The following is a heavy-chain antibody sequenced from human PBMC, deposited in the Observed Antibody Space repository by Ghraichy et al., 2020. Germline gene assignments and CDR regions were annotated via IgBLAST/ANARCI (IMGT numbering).Heavy chain of an antibody. CDR3: ARLQPRIYYYDSSGYPTRTFDI. V-gene: IGHV4-34*01. CDR1: GGSFSGYY. J-gene: IGHJ3*02. Sequence: SETLSLTCAVYGGSFSGYYWSWIRQPPGKGLEWIGEINHSGSTNYNPSLKSRVTISVDTSKNQFSLKLSSVTAADTAVYYCARLQPRIYYYDSSGYPTRTFDIWGQGTMVTVSS. D-gene: IGHD3-22*01. CDR2: INHSGST.